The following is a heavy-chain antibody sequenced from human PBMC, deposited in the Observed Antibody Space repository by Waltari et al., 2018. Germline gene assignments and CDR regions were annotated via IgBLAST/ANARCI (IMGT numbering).Heavy chain of an antibody. CDR2: NNPNSGGT. CDR1: GYTFTGYY. CDR3: ARSDSGWYYYYGMDV. J-gene: IGHJ6*02. D-gene: IGHD6-19*01. Sequence: QVQLVQSGAEVKKPGASVKVSCKASGYTFTGYYMHWVRQAPGQGLEWMGWNNPNSGGTNDAQKFQGWVTMTRDTSISTAYMELSRLRSDDTAVYYCARSDSGWYYYYGMDVWGQGTTVTVSS. V-gene: IGHV1-2*04.